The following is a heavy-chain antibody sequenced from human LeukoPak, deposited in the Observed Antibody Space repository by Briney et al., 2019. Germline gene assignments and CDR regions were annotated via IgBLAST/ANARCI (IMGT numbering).Heavy chain of an antibody. D-gene: IGHD3-22*01. V-gene: IGHV3-23*01. CDR2: ISGSGGST. J-gene: IGHJ4*02. CDR1: GFTFSSYA. Sequence: SGGSLRLSCAASGFTFSSYAINWVRQAPGKGLEWVSIISGSGGSTYYADSVKGRFTISRDNSKNTLYLQMNSLRPEDTAVYYCAKLLSNYYDSSGYDYWGQGTLVTVSS. CDR3: AKLLSNYYDSSGYDY.